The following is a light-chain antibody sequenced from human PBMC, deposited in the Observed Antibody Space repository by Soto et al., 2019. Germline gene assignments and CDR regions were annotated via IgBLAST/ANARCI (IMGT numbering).Light chain of an antibody. J-gene: IGKJ2*01. CDR3: QQRRDWYT. CDR2: DAS. Sequence: IVLIQSPDTLYLSPGERATLSCRATQNINSYLAWYQQKPGQAPRLLIYDASNRATGIPARFRGRGSGTDFTLTIRSLESEDSAVYYCQQRRDWYTFGQGTKLEIK. V-gene: IGKV3-11*01. CDR1: QNINSY.